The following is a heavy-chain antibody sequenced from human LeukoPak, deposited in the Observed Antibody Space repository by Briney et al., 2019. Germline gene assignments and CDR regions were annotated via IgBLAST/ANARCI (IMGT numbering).Heavy chain of an antibody. J-gene: IGHJ4*02. Sequence: GGSLRLSCAASGFTFSSYGMTWVRQAPGKGLEWVSYISSSSSTIYYADSVKGRFTISRDNAKNSLYLQMNSLRAEDTAVYYCAKVLGGSYYGSGYFDYWGQGTLVTVSS. V-gene: IGHV3-48*04. CDR1: GFTFSSYG. CDR2: ISSSSSTI. D-gene: IGHD1-26*01. CDR3: AKVLGGSYYGSGYFDY.